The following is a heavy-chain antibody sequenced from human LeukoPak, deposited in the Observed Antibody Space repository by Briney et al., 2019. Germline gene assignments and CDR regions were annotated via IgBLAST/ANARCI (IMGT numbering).Heavy chain of an antibody. V-gene: IGHV1-18*01. J-gene: IGHJ4*02. CDR3: AREVGYSSGWPDY. CDR2: ISAYNGNT. Sequence: ASVKVSCEASLYTFTSYGICWVRQAPGQGVECVGWISAYNGNTNNAQKLRGRVTMTTDTSTSTAYMELRSLRSDDTAVYYCAREVGYSSGWPDYWGQGTLVTVSS. D-gene: IGHD6-19*01. CDR1: LYTFTSYG.